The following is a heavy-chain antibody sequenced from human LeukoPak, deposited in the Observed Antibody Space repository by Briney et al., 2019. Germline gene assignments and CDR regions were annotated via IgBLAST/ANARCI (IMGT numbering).Heavy chain of an antibody. J-gene: IGHJ6*02. D-gene: IGHD3-16*01. V-gene: IGHV3-23*01. CDR3: ARVGDWSNYFGMDA. CDR1: GFTFSGHS. CDR2: IFGNGVKA. Sequence: QSGGSLRLSCAASGFTFSGHSMTWVRQTPGKGLEWVSVIFGNGVKAYYADSLKGRFTISRDNSKSTPYLQMNSLRADDTAVYYCARVGDWSNYFGMDAWGQGTTVSVSS.